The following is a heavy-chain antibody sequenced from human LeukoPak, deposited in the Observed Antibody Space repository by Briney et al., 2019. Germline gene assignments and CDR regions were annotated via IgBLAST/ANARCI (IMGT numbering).Heavy chain of an antibody. D-gene: IGHD5-12*01. V-gene: IGHV3-30-3*01. J-gene: IGHJ4*02. CDR2: ISCDGSNK. Sequence: GRSLRLSCAASGFTFSSYAMHWVRQAPGKGLEWVAVISCDGSNKYYADSVKGRFTISRDNSKNTLYLQMNSLRAEDTAVYYCARDPGGWLRCLDYWGQGALVTVSS. CDR1: GFTFSSYA. CDR3: ARDPGGWLRCLDY.